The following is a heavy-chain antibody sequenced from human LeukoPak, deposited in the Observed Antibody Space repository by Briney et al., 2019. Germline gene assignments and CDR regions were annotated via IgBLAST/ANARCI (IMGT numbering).Heavy chain of an antibody. CDR3: VRGYSGYPYYLDY. J-gene: IGHJ4*02. Sequence: SETLSLTCTVSGGSISGYYWTWIRQPPGKGLEWIGYISYSGSTSSHPSLKSRVTISLDMSKSQFSLKLTSVTAADTAVYYCVRGYSGYPYYLDYWGQGTLVTDSS. CDR2: ISYSGST. D-gene: IGHD5-12*01. CDR1: GGSISGYY. V-gene: IGHV4-59*08.